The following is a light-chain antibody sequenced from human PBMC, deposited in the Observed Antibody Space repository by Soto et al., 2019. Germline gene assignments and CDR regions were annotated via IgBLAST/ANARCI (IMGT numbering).Light chain of an antibody. CDR3: CSYAGMTTWV. Sequence: QSALTQPASVSGSPGQSITISCTGTSSDVGSYNLVSWYQQHPGKIPKLMIYEDSKRPSGVSNRFSGSKSGNTASLTISGLQAEDEADYYCCSYAGMTTWVFGGGTKLTVL. J-gene: IGLJ3*02. CDR1: SSDVGSYNL. V-gene: IGLV2-23*01. CDR2: EDS.